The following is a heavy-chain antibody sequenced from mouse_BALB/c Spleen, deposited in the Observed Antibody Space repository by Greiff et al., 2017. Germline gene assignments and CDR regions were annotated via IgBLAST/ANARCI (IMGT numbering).Heavy chain of an antibody. J-gene: IGHJ4*01. CDR1: GFAFSSYD. CDR2: ISSGGGST. V-gene: IGHV5-12-1*01. CDR3: ARHGDPSGGVAMDY. Sequence: EVKLVESGGGLVKPGGSLKLSCAASGFAFSSYDMSWVRQTPEKRLEWVAYISSGGGSTYYPDTVKGRFTISRDNAKNTLYLQMSSLKSEDTAMYFCARHGDPSGGVAMDYWGQGTSVTVSS. D-gene: IGHD1-1*02.